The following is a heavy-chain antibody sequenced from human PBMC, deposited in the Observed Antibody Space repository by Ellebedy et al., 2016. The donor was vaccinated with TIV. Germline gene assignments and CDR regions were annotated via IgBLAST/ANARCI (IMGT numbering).Heavy chain of an antibody. CDR3: ARGRVAPGSHYMDV. CDR1: GVTFSSYR. J-gene: IGHJ6*03. D-gene: IGHD3-10*01. V-gene: IGHV3-7*04. CDR2: IKEDGSEK. Sequence: GESLKISXAASGVTFSSYRMSWVRQAPGKGLEWVANIKEDGSEKYYVGSVKGRFTISRDNAKHSLYLQMNSLRAEDTAVYYCARGRVAPGSHYMDVWGKGTTVTVSS.